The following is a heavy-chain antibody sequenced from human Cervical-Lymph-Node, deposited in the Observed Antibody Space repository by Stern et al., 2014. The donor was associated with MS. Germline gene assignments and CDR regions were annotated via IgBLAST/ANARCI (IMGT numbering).Heavy chain of an antibody. Sequence: VQLEESGGGVVQPGRSLRLSCAASGFTFSSYGMHWVRQAPGKGLEWVAVISYDGSNKYYADSVKGRFTISRDNSKNTLYLQMNSLRAEDTAVYYCAKNVAGGWFDPWGQGTLVTVSS. CDR2: ISYDGSNK. V-gene: IGHV3-30*18. D-gene: IGHD6-13*01. CDR1: GFTFSSYG. CDR3: AKNVAGGWFDP. J-gene: IGHJ5*02.